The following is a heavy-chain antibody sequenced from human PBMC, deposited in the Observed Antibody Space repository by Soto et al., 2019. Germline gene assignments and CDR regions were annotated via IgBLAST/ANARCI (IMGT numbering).Heavy chain of an antibody. Sequence: SVKVSCKASGGTFSTHAIIWVRQAPGHGLEWMGGIIPISGTTYYTQKFQGRVTITADEPTSSAFMELSSLKSEDTAVFYCARGYCSGGNCYSGMDVWGQGTMVTVSS. CDR2: IIPISGTT. D-gene: IGHD2-15*01. CDR1: GGTFSTHA. J-gene: IGHJ6*02. V-gene: IGHV1-69*13. CDR3: ARGYCSGGNCYSGMDV.